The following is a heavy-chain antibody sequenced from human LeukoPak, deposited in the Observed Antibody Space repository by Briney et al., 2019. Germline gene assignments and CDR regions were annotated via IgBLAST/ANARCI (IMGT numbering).Heavy chain of an antibody. D-gene: IGHD3-16*01. CDR2: INHSGST. CDR3: ARQTTSGEGWFDP. J-gene: IGHJ5*02. CDR1: GGSFSGYY. V-gene: IGHV4-34*01. Sequence: SETLSLTCAVYGGSFSGYYWSWIRQPPGKGLEWIGEINHSGSTNYNPSLKSRVTISVDTSKNQFSLKLSSVTAADTAVYYCARQTTSGEGWFDPWGQGTLVTVSS.